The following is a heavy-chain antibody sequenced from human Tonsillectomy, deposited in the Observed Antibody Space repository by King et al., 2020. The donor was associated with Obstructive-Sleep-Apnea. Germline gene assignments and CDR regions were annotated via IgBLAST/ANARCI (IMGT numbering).Heavy chain of an antibody. CDR3: ARADTIAAAGIQSYYYYYGMDV. V-gene: IGHV3-7*03. D-gene: IGHD6-13*01. Sequence: VQLVESGGGLVQPGGSLRLSCAASGFTFSSYWMSWVRQAPGKGLEWVANIKQDGSEKYYVDSVKDRFTISRDNAKNSLYLQMNSLRAEDTAVYYCARADTIAAAGIQSYYYYYGMDVWGQGTTVTVSS. CDR1: GFTFSSYW. J-gene: IGHJ6*02. CDR2: IKQDGSEK.